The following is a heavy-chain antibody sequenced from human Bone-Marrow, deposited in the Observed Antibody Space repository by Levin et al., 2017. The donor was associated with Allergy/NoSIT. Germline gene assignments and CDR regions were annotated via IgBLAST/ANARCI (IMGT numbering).Heavy chain of an antibody. V-gene: IGHV3-30*03. CDR2: ISYEGSIQ. CDR1: GFTFGSFG. Sequence: GGSLRLSCAASGFTFGSFGMHWVRQPPGKGLEWLAVISYEGSIQYYADSIQGRLTISRDNSKNTPYLQLNSLRPEDTAVYYCAREETYATIRGAMEDWGQGTLVTVSS. J-gene: IGHJ4*02. D-gene: IGHD3-10*01. CDR3: AREETYATIRGAMED.